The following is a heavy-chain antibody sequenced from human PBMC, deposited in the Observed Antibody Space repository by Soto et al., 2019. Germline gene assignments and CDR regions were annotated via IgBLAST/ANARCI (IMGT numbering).Heavy chain of an antibody. CDR1: GFTFGIYA. CDR2: ISATGGST. V-gene: IGHV3-23*01. Sequence: EVQLLESGGDLVQPGGSLRLSCAASGFTFGIYAMTWVRQAQGKGLEWVSTISATGGSTVYADSVKGRFTISRDNSKNTLYLQMNSLRAEDTAIYYCAKDLSSYYYFDFWGQGTLVTVSS. D-gene: IGHD2-15*01. CDR3: AKDLSSYYYFDF. J-gene: IGHJ4*02.